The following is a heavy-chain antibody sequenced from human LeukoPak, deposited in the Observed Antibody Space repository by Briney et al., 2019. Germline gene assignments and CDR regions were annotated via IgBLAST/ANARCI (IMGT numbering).Heavy chain of an antibody. J-gene: IGHJ1*01. CDR2: MSPNSGDT. D-gene: IGHD3-22*01. CDR3: AREPAEYYDSSGYHREYFQH. V-gene: IGHV1-8*01. Sequence: ASVKVSCKASGYTFTSYDFNWVRQATGQRPEWMGWMSPNSGDTGYAQKFQDRVTMTRNTSISTAYMELSSLRSDDTAVYYCAREPAEYYDSSGYHREYFQHWGQGTLVTVSS. CDR1: GYTFTSYD.